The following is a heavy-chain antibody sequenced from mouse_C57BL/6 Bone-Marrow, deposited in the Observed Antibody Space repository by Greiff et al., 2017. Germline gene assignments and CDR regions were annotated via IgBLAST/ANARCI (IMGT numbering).Heavy chain of an antibody. CDR1: GYTFTTYP. D-gene: IGHD1-1*01. Sequence: VKLQESGAELVKPGASVKMSCKASGYTFTTYPIEWMKQNHGKSLEWIGNFHPYNDDTKYNEKFKGKATLTVEKSSSTVYLELSRLTSDDSAVYYRARGGYYGRYWYFDVWGTGTTVTVSS. CDR2: FHPYNDDT. V-gene: IGHV1-47*01. J-gene: IGHJ1*03. CDR3: ARGGYYGRYWYFDV.